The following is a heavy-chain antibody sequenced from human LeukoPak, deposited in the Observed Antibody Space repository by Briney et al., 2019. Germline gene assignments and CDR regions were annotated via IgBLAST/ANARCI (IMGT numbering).Heavy chain of an antibody. CDR1: GYTFTSCD. CDR2: MNPNSGNT. J-gene: IGHJ4*02. CDR3: ARDYGDYVFDY. Sequence: ASVKVSCKASGYTFTSCDINWVRQATGQGLEWMGWMNPNSGNTGYAQKFQGRVTITRNTSISTAYMELSSLRSEDTAVYYCARDYGDYVFDYWGQGTLVTVSS. V-gene: IGHV1-8*03. D-gene: IGHD4-17*01.